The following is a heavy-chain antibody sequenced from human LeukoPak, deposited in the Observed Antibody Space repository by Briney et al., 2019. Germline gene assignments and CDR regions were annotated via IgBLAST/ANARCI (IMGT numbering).Heavy chain of an antibody. J-gene: IGHJ4*02. CDR2: INSYGAYT. D-gene: IGHD3-22*01. Sequence: GGTLRLSCAASGFTFSSYDMSWVRQAPGKGLEWVSTINSYGAYTYYADSVRGRFTISRDNSKNTLYLQMNSLRAEDTAVFYCAKRDSSGSYYFDYWGQGTLVTVSS. V-gene: IGHV3-23*01. CDR1: GFTFSSYD. CDR3: AKRDSSGSYYFDY.